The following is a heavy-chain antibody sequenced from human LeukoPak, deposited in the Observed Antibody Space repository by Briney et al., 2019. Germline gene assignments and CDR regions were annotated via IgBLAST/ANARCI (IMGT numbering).Heavy chain of an antibody. V-gene: IGHV1-2*06. CDR1: GYTFTSYD. Sequence: ASVKVSCKASGYTFTSYDINWVRQATGQGLEWMGRINPNSGGTNYAQKFQGRVTMTRDTSISTAYMELSRLRSDDTAVYYCARAGQLLRNPDFDYWGQGTLVTVSS. D-gene: IGHD2-2*01. J-gene: IGHJ4*02. CDR2: INPNSGGT. CDR3: ARAGQLLRNPDFDY.